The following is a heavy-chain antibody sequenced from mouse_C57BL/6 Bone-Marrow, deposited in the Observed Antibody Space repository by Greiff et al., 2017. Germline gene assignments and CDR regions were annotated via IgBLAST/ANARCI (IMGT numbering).Heavy chain of an antibody. CDR1: GYSFTSYY. D-gene: IGHD2-1*01. V-gene: IGHV1-66*01. Sequence: VKLMESGPELVKPGASVKISCKASGYSFTSYYIHWVKQRPGQGLEWIGWIYPGSGNTKYNEKFKGKATLTADTSSSTAYMQLSSLTSEDSAVYYCARRYGNLYAMDYWGQGTSVTVSS. CDR2: IYPGSGNT. J-gene: IGHJ4*01. CDR3: ARRYGNLYAMDY.